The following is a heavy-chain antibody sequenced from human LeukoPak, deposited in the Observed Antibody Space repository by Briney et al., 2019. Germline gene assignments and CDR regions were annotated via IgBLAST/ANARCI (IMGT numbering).Heavy chain of an antibody. CDR3: AKDPLNRGPDYYYGMDV. CDR1: GFTFSSYG. Sequence: GGSLRLSCAASGFTFSSYGMHWVRQAPGKGLEWVAVISYDGSNKYYADSVKGRFTISRDNSKNTLYLQMNSLRAEDTAVYYCAKDPLNRGPDYYYGMDVWGQGTTVTVSS. J-gene: IGHJ6*02. CDR2: ISYDGSNK. V-gene: IGHV3-30*18.